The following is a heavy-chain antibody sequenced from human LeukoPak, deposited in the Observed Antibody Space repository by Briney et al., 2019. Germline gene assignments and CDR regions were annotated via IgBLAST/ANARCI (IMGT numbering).Heavy chain of an antibody. J-gene: IGHJ5*02. CDR1: GGSISSSSYY. CDR2: IYYSGST. Sequence: TPSETLSLTCTVSGGSISSSSYYWGWIRQPPGKGLEWIGSIYYSGSTYYNPSLKSRVTISVDTSKHQFSLKLSSVTAADTAVYYCARSQADSSSFGHWFDPWGQGTLVTVSS. CDR3: ARSQADSSSFGHWFDP. V-gene: IGHV4-39*01. D-gene: IGHD6-13*01.